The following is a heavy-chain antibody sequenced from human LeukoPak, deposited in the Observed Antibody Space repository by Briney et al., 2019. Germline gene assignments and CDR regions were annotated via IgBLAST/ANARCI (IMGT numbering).Heavy chain of an antibody. D-gene: IGHD5-12*01. CDR3: ARAPPGEYSGYDYYFDY. CDR2: INPNSGGT. CDR1: GYTFTGYY. J-gene: IGHJ4*02. Sequence: ASVKVSCKASGYTFTGYYMHWVRQAPGQGLEWMGWINPNSGGTNYAQKFQGWVTMTRDTSISTAYMELSRLRSDDTAVYYCARAPPGEYSGYDYYFDYWGQGTLVTVSS. V-gene: IGHV1-2*04.